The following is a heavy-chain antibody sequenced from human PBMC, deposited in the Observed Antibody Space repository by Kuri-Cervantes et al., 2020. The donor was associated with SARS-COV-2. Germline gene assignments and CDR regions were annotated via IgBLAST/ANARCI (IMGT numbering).Heavy chain of an antibody. J-gene: IGHJ4*02. CDR1: GYTFTSYG. Sequence: ASVKVSCKASGYTFTSYGISWVRQAPGQGLEWMGWISAYNGNTNYAQKLQGRVTMTTDTSTSTAYMELTSLRSFDTAVYYCSRSHTLYGGNSSPWDYWGQGTLVTVSS. CDR2: ISAYNGNT. CDR3: SRSHTLYGGNSSPWDY. D-gene: IGHD4-23*01. V-gene: IGHV1-18*01.